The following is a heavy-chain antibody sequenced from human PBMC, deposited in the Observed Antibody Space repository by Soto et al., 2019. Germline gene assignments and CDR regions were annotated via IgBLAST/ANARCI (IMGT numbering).Heavy chain of an antibody. CDR2: IQSSGGH. D-gene: IGHD2-15*01. CDR1: GASIKSRNYF. J-gene: IGHJ4*02. V-gene: IGHV4-39*02. CDR3: GRLAEAATGHTDFDF. Sequence: HLQLQETGPGLVKPSDTLSLTCTVSGASIKSRNYFWGWIRQPPGKGLEFVGSIQSSGGHYYNPSLKSRVSVSVDLATSHFSLSLKSLTATDTAVYYCGRLAEAATGHTDFDFWGQGTMVTVSS.